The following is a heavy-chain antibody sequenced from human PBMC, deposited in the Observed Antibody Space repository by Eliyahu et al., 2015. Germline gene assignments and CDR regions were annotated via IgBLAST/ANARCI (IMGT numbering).Heavy chain of an antibody. CDR3: ARDLDGVQGVYFDY. Sequence: QVQLQESGPGLVXPSQTLSLTCTVXGGSIXSXDYYWSWIRQPPGKGLEWIGYIXYSGSTYYNPSLKSRVTISVDTSKNQFSLKLSSVTAADTAVYYCARDLDGVQGVYFDYWGQGTLVTVSS. D-gene: IGHD3-10*01. CDR2: IXYSGST. V-gene: IGHV4-30-4*01. J-gene: IGHJ4*02. CDR1: GGSIXSXDYY.